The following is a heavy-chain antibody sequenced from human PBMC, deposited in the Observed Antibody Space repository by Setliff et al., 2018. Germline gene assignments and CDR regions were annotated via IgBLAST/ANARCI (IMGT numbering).Heavy chain of an antibody. CDR2: ISAYNGNT. Sequence: ASVKVSCKASGYTFTSYGISWVRQAPGQGLEWMGWISAYNGNTKYSQKFQGRVTITRDTSASTAYMELSSLRSEDTAVYFCAGVLRDYYGSGSYYNWFDPWGQGTLVTVSS. CDR1: GYTFTSYG. CDR3: AGVLRDYYGSGSYYNWFDP. J-gene: IGHJ5*02. V-gene: IGHV1-18*01. D-gene: IGHD3-10*01.